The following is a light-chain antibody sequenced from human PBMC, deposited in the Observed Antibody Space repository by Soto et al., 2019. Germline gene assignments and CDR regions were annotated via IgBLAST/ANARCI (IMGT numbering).Light chain of an antibody. Sequence: EIVLTQSPGTLSLSPGERATLFCRARQSVSSSYLAWYQQKPGQAPRLLIYGASSRATGIPDRFSGSGSGTDFTLTISRLEPEDFAVYYCQQYGSSQFTFGPGTKVDLK. V-gene: IGKV3-20*01. CDR2: GAS. J-gene: IGKJ3*01. CDR1: QSVSSSY. CDR3: QQYGSSQFT.